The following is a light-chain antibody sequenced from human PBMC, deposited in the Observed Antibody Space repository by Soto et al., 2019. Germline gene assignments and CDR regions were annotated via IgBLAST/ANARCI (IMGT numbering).Light chain of an antibody. CDR3: CSYTSSSTPVV. CDR2: DVS. Sequence: QSALTQPASVSGSPGQSITICCTGTSSDVGGYNYVSWYQQHPGKAPKLMIYDVSNRPSGVSNRFSGSKSGNTASLTISGLQAEDEADYYCCSYTSSSTPVVFGGGTKLTVL. J-gene: IGLJ2*01. V-gene: IGLV2-14*03. CDR1: SSDVGGYNY.